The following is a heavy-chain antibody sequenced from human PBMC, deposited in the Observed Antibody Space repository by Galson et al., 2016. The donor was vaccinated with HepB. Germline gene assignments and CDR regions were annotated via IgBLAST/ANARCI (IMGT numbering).Heavy chain of an antibody. CDR3: AREADCSGTNCYDAMDV. D-gene: IGHD2-2*01. V-gene: IGHV3-13*04. J-gene: IGHJ6*02. Sequence: SLRLSCAASGFTFSSYDMHWVRQATGKGLEWVAAIGIGGDPFYGGPVKGRFTIFRESAQNSLYLQMNSLSPGDTALYYCAREADCSGTNCYDAMDVWGQGTTVTVSS. CDR2: IGIGGDP. CDR1: GFTFSSYD.